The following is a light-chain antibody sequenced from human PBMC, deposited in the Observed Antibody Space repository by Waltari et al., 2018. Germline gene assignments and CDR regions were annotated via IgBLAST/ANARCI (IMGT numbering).Light chain of an antibody. V-gene: IGKV1-39*01. CDR3: QQSYSTPRVT. Sequence: DNPMTQSPSSLSSSVGDRVTLPCPASQTISTHLNWYQHKPGKAPSLLIYGASNLQGGVPSRFSGRGSGTDFTLTISSLQPEDFATYYCQQSYSTPRVTFGPGTKV. J-gene: IGKJ3*01. CDR1: QTISTH. CDR2: GAS.